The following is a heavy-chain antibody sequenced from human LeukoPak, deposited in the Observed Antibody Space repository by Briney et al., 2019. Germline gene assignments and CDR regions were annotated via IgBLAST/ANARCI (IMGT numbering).Heavy chain of an antibody. Sequence: PGRSLRLSCAASGFTFSSYGMHWVRQAPGKGLEWVAVIWYDGSNKYYADSVKGRFTISRDNSKNTLYLQMNSLRAEDTAVYYCAGIIAVAGAFDYSGQGTLVTVSS. D-gene: IGHD6-19*01. CDR2: IWYDGSNK. CDR3: AGIIAVAGAFDY. V-gene: IGHV3-33*01. CDR1: GFTFSSYG. J-gene: IGHJ4*02.